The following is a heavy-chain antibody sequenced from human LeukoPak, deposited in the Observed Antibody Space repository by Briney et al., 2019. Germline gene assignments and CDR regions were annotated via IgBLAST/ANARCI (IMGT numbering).Heavy chain of an antibody. J-gene: IGHJ5*02. CDR3: AMERYSSSWYDNWFDP. CDR2: NYCSERT. Sequence: SDTLSLTCTVSVGSISLYYWSGTRHPRGKALEWIGYNYCSERTNYDPSLKSRVTISLDTYKNQFSLRLNSVTAADTAVYYCAMERYSSSWYDNWFDPWGQGTLVTVSS. CDR1: VGSISLYY. D-gene: IGHD6-13*01. V-gene: IGHV4-59*08.